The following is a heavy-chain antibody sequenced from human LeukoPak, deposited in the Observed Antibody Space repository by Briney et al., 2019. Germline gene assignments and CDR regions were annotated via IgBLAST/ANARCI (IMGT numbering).Heavy chain of an antibody. J-gene: IGHJ4*02. CDR2: ISERGTP. D-gene: IGHD3-10*01. V-gene: IGHV3-69-1*01. Sequence: GGSLRLSCAASGFTFSNSSMNWVRQAPGKGLVWVSRISERGTPYYADFVKGRFTISRDNAKNTLYLEVNSLRDEDTAVYYCARDLVIGSGSYGHWGPGSVVIVSS. CDR1: GFTFSNSS. CDR3: ARDLVIGSGSYGH.